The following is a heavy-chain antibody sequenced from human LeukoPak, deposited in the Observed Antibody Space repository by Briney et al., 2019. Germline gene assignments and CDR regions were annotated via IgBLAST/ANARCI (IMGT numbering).Heavy chain of an antibody. D-gene: IGHD4-17*01. Sequence: PSETLSLTCAVYGGSFSGYYWSWIRQPPGKGLEWIGEINHSGSTNYNPSLKSRVTISVDTSKNQFSLKLSSVTAADTAVYYCARESDYGDYVDWGQGTLVTVSS. V-gene: IGHV4-34*01. J-gene: IGHJ4*02. CDR2: INHSGST. CDR1: GGSFSGYY. CDR3: ARESDYGDYVD.